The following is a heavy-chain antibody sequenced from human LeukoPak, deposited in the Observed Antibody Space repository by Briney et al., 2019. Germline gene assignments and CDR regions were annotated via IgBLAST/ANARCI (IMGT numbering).Heavy chain of an antibody. Sequence: GASVKVSCKASGYTFTGYYMHWVRQAPGQGLEWMGWINPNSGGTNYAQKFQGRVTMTRDTSISTAYMELSRLRSDDTAVYYCARVTGTLRITGVLFDYWGQGTLVTVSS. CDR1: GYTFTGYY. V-gene: IGHV1-2*02. J-gene: IGHJ4*02. CDR2: INPNSGGT. CDR3: ARVTGTLRITGVLFDY. D-gene: IGHD7-27*01.